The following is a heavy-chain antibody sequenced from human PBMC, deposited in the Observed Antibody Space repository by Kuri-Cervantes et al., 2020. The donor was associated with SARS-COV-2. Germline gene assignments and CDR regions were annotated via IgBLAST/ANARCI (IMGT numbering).Heavy chain of an antibody. J-gene: IGHJ4*02. V-gene: IGHV3-30-3*01. CDR2: ISYDGSNK. CDR3: ARGNDYGEDFDY. Sequence: GESLKISGAASGFTFSSYAMHWVRQAPGKGLEWVAVISYDGSNKYYADSVKGRFTISRDNSKNTLYLQMNSLRAEDTAVYYCARGNDYGEDFDYWCQGTLVTVSS. CDR1: GFTFSSYA. D-gene: IGHD4-17*01.